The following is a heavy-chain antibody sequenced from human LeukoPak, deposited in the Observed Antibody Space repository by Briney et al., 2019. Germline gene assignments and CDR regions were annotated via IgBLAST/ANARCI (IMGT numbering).Heavy chain of an antibody. V-gene: IGHV3-48*01. J-gene: IGHJ4*02. D-gene: IGHD3-10*01. CDR3: ARSKRGVLAY. Sequence: GGSLRLSCVASGFTFSTFAMTWVRQAPGKGLEWIPYISHSGNSKFYADSVKGRFTISRDNARNSSYLQMGSLRADDTAIYYCARSKRGVLAYWGQGILVTVSS. CDR2: ISHSGNSK. CDR1: GFTFSTFA.